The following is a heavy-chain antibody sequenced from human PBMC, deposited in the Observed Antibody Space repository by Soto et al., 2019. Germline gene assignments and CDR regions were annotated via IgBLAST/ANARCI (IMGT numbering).Heavy chain of an antibody. Sequence: PSETLSLTCTASGGSISSSNYYWGWIRQPPGKGLEWIGSIYYSGSTYYNPSLKSQVTISVDTSKNQFSLKVSSVTAADTAVYYCAGGPGIAAAARGYWGQGIPVTVPQ. J-gene: IGHJ4*02. CDR1: GGSISSSNYY. CDR3: AGGPGIAAAARGY. D-gene: IGHD6-13*01. CDR2: IYYSGST. V-gene: IGHV4-39*01.